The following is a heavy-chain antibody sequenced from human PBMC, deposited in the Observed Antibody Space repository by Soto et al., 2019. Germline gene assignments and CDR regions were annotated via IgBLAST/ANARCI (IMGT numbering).Heavy chain of an antibody. CDR3: ASSGAAGHYYYGMDV. J-gene: IGHJ6*02. CDR1: GGTFSSYA. Sequence: QVQLVQSGAEGKKPGSSVKVSCKASGGTFSSYAISWVRQATGQGLEWMGGIIPVFETSTYAQTFQGRVTITADKSTSTAYMELSSLRFEDTAVYFGASSGAAGHYYYGMDVWGQGTTVTVSS. D-gene: IGHD6-13*01. V-gene: IGHV1-69*06. CDR2: IIPVFETS.